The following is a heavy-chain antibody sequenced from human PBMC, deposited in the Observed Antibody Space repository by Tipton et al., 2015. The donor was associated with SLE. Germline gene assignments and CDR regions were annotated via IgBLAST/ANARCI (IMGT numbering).Heavy chain of an antibody. CDR2: ISWNSANI. D-gene: IGHD6-13*01. CDR1: GFTFDDYA. J-gene: IGHJ4*02. Sequence: QLVQSGGGLVQPGRSLRLSCAASGFTFDDYAMHWVRQVPGKGLDWVSGISWNSANIGYADSVKGRFTISRDNAKNSLYLQMDSLRAEDMALYYCARGRYSTSWFYFDYWGQGPLVTVSS. V-gene: IGHV3-9*03. CDR3: ARGRYSTSWFYFDY.